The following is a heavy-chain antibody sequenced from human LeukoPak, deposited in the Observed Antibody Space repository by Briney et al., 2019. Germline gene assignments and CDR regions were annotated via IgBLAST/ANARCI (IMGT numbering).Heavy chain of an antibody. V-gene: IGHV5-51*01. Sequence: GESLRISCTGSGYGFTSYWIAWVRQMPGKGLEWMGIIYPGDSDTRYSPSFQGQVTISADKSISTAYLQWSSLRASDTAIYYCARQCYYDSSPHYYAYWGRGTLVTVSS. J-gene: IGHJ4*02. CDR2: IYPGDSDT. CDR1: GYGFTSYW. D-gene: IGHD3-22*01. CDR3: ARQCYYDSSPHYYAY.